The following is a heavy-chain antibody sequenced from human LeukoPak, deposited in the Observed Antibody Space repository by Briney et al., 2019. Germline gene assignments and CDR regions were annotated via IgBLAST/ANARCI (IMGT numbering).Heavy chain of an antibody. D-gene: IGHD5-18*01. CDR2: INHSGST. Sequence: SETLSLTCAVYGGSFSGYYWSWIRQPPGKGLEWIGEINHSGSTNYNPSLKSRVTISVGTSKNQFSLKLSSVTAADTAVYYCARDGNSYGPDFDYWGQGTLVTVSS. CDR1: GGSFSGYY. J-gene: IGHJ4*02. CDR3: ARDGNSYGPDFDY. V-gene: IGHV4-34*01.